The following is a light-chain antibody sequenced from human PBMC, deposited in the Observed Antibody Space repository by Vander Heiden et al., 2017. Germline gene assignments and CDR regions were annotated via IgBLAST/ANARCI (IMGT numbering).Light chain of an antibody. J-gene: IGKJ1*01. CDR2: GAS. CDR1: QSVSSNY. V-gene: IGKV3-20*01. CDR3: QQYGNSPMT. Sequence: EIVLTQSPCTLSLSPGERATLSCRASQSVSSNYLAWYQQNLGQAPRLLIYGASSRAAGIPDRFSGSGSGTDFALTISRLEPEDFALYYCQQYGNSPMTFGQGTKVEVK.